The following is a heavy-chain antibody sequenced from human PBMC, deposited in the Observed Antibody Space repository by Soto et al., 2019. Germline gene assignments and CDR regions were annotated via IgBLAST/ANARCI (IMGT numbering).Heavy chain of an antibody. V-gene: IGHV3-30-3*01. CDR1: GFTFRTYA. Sequence: QVQLVESGGGVVQPGRSLRLSCAASGFTFRTYAMHWVRQAPGKGLEWVAIISYDGSNEHYADSVEGRFTISRDNSKNTLYLQMNSLRPEDTAVYYCARPPSLYYVGNYHCFDSCGQGTLVTVSS. J-gene: IGHJ4*02. CDR2: ISYDGSNE. CDR3: ARPPSLYYVGNYHCFDS. D-gene: IGHD2-8*01.